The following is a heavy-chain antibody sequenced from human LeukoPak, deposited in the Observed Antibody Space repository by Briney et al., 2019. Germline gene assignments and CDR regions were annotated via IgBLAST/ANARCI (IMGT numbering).Heavy chain of an antibody. CDR1: GYTFTGYY. Sequence: ASVKVSCKASGYTFTGYYMHWVRQAPGQGLEWMGWINPNSGGTNYAQKFQGRVTMTRDTSISTAYMELSRLRSDDTAVYYCARGTPCSGGSCYPADYYYYYMDVWGKGTTVTISS. CDR3: ARGTPCSGGSCYPADYYYYYMDV. J-gene: IGHJ6*03. D-gene: IGHD2-15*01. V-gene: IGHV1-2*02. CDR2: INPNSGGT.